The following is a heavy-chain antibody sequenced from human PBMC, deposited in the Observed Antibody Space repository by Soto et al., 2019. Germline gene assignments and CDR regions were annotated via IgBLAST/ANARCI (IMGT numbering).Heavy chain of an antibody. CDR1: GGSISSSSYY. J-gene: IGHJ2*01. Sequence: ASETLSLTCTVSGGSISSSSYYWGWIRQPPGKGLEWIGSIYYSGSTYYNPSLKSRVTMSVDTSKNQFSLKLRYVTAADTAVYYCARHERVTIFGVVISYWYFDLWGRGTLVTVSS. D-gene: IGHD3-3*01. CDR3: ARHERVTIFGVVISYWYFDL. CDR2: IYYSGST. V-gene: IGHV4-39*01.